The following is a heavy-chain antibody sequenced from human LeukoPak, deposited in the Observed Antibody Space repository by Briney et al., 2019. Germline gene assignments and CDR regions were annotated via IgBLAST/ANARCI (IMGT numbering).Heavy chain of an antibody. CDR3: ARGKGVVDQNDY. V-gene: IGHV4-4*07. Sequence: RTSEALSLTCTVSGGSISSYYWSWIRQPAGKGLEWIGRIYTSGSTNYNPSLKSRVTMSVDTSKNQFSLKLSSVTAADTAVYYCARGKGVVDQNDYWGQGTLVTVSS. CDR1: GGSISSYY. J-gene: IGHJ4*02. CDR2: IYTSGST. D-gene: IGHD3-3*01.